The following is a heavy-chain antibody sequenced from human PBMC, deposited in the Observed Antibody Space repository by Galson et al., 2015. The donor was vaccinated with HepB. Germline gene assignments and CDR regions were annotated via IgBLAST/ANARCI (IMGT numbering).Heavy chain of an antibody. V-gene: IGHV3-33*01. CDR2: IWYDGSNK. D-gene: IGHD6-19*01. J-gene: IGHJ4*02. CDR1: GFTFSSYG. CDR3: ARGSSSGWYSDYFDY. Sequence: SLRLSCAASGFTFSSYGMHWVRQAPGKGLEWVAVIWYDGSNKYYADSVKGRFTISRDNSKNTLYLQMNSLRAEDTAVYYCARGSSSGWYSDYFDYWGQGTLVTVSS.